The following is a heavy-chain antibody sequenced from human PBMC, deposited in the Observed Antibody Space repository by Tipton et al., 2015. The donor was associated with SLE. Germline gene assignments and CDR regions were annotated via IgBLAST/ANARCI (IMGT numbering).Heavy chain of an antibody. Sequence: SLRLSCAASGFTFSSYWMSWVRQAPGKGLEWVANIKQDGSEKYYVDSVKGRFTISRDNAKNSLYLQMNSLRAEDTAVYYCAKGSGNPAFDIWGQGTTVTVSP. V-gene: IGHV3-7*01. CDR3: AKGSGNPAFDI. CDR2: IKQDGSEK. J-gene: IGHJ3*02. D-gene: IGHD3-10*01. CDR1: GFTFSSYW.